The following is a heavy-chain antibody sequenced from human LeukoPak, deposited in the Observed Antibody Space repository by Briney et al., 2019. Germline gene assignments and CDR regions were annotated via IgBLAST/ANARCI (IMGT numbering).Heavy chain of an antibody. V-gene: IGHV1-18*01. J-gene: IGHJ4*02. CDR3: SRYDGVLRGYFDY. Sequence: ASVKVSCKASGFTFTSYGISWVRQAPGQGLEWMGWISAYKGNTNYAPKLQGRVTITTDTSTSTAYLELRSLRSDDTAVFYCSRYDGVLRGYFDYWGQGTLVTVSS. CDR1: GFTFTSYG. D-gene: IGHD3-10*01. CDR2: ISAYKGNT.